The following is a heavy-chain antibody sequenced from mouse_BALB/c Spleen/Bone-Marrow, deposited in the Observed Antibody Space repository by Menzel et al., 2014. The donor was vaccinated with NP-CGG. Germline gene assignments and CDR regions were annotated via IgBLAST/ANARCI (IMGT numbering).Heavy chain of an antibody. CDR2: IDPANGNT. V-gene: IGHV14-3*02. J-gene: IGHJ3*01. D-gene: IGHD2-14*01. CDR3: ALYRCDGLGFAY. CDR1: GFNIKDTY. Sequence: EVQLQQSGAELVKPGASVKLSCTASGFNIKDTYMHWVKQRPEQGLEWIERIDPANGNTKYDPKFQGKATITAHTSSNTVYLQLSSLTTKDAAMYYCALYRCDGLGFAYWGQGTLVTGSA.